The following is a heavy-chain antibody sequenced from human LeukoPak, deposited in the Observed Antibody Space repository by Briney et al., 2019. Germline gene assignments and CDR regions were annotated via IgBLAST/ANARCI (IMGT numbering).Heavy chain of an antibody. V-gene: IGHV1-69*05. CDR1: GGTFSSYA. J-gene: IGHJ4*02. Sequence: SVKVSXKASGGTFSSYAISWVRQAPGQGLEWMGGIIPIFGTANYAQKFQGRVTITTDESTSTAYMELSSLRSEDTAVYYCARSSGTAMVLIYWGQGTLVTVSS. CDR2: IIPIFGTA. D-gene: IGHD5-18*01. CDR3: ARSSGTAMVLIY.